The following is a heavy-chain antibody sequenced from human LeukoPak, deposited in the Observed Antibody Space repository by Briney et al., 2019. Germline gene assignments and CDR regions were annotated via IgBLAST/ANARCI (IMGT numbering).Heavy chain of an antibody. CDR2: INPDGRNT. D-gene: IGHD1-26*01. V-gene: IGHV3-74*01. Sequence: GGSLRLSCAASGFTFSTYWMYCVRQAPGKGLVCVSRINPDGRNTGYADSVKGRFTISRDKAKNTLYLQMTILTAEDTAVYYCARVGKSGSYYYFDYWGQGTLVTVSS. CDR1: GFTFSTYW. CDR3: ARVGKSGSYYYFDY. J-gene: IGHJ4*02.